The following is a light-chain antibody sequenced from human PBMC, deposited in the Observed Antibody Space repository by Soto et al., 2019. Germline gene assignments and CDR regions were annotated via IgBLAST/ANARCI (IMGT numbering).Light chain of an antibody. CDR1: QSISSW. CDR2: DIS. CDR3: QQYDSYSWT. Sequence: DIQMTQSPSTLSASVGDRVTITCRASQSISSWLAWYQQKPGKAPKLLIYDISNLESGVPSRFSGSGSGTEFILTISSLQPDDFATYYCQQYDSYSWTFDQGTKVDIK. V-gene: IGKV1-5*01. J-gene: IGKJ1*01.